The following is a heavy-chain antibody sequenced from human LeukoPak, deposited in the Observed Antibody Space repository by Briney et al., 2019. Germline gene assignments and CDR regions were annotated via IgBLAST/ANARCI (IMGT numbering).Heavy chain of an antibody. CDR2: IIPIFGTA. D-gene: IGHD2-2*01. CDR1: GGTFSSYA. CDR3: ARGTVVPAAGPGRYDNYVMDV. J-gene: IGHJ6*02. V-gene: IGHV1-69*13. Sequence: VASVTVSCKASGGTFSSYAISWVRQAPGQGLEWMGGIIPIFGTANYAQKFQGRVTITADESTSTAYMELSSLRSEVTAVYYCARGTVVPAAGPGRYDNYVMDVWGQGTTVTVSS.